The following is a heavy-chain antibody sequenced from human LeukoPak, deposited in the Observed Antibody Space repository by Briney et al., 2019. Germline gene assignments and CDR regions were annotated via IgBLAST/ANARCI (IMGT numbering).Heavy chain of an antibody. D-gene: IGHD3-10*01. Sequence: SETLSLTCTVSGYSISSGYYWGWIRQPPGKGLEWIGIIYQSGSTYYNPSLKSRVTISVDTSKNQFSLELSSVTAADTALYYCARTYYYGSGSYYEHRDAFDIWGQGTMVTVSS. CDR1: GYSISSGYY. CDR2: IYQSGST. J-gene: IGHJ3*02. V-gene: IGHV4-38-2*02. CDR3: ARTYYYGSGSYYEHRDAFDI.